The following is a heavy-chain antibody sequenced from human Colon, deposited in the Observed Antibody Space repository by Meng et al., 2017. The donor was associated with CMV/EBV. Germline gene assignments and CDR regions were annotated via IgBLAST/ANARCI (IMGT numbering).Heavy chain of an antibody. Sequence: ASVKVSCKASGYTISNYYMHWVRQAPGQGPEWMGLINLSGGATDYAEKFQGRLTITRDTSTSAVYMELSSLRFEDTAVYYCARDDRGFLFYYDNWGQGTLVTVS. CDR3: ARDDRGFLFYYDN. CDR2: INLSGGAT. D-gene: IGHD5-12*01. CDR1: GYTISNYY. V-gene: IGHV1-46*01. J-gene: IGHJ4*02.